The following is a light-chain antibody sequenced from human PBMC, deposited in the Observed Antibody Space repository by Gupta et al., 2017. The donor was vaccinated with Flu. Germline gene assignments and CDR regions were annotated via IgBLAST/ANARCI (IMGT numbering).Light chain of an antibody. J-gene: IGLJ1*01. CDR2: DVT. CDR1: SSDVGRSNS. CDR3: SSSTGTDTFYV. Sequence: QSALTQPASVSGSPGQSVTISCTGTSSDVGRSNSVSWYQQHPGKAPKLLINDVTNRPSGVSSRFSASKTGNTASLTISGLEAEEDSDYYCSSSTGTDTFYVFGSGTKLTVL. V-gene: IGLV2-14*03.